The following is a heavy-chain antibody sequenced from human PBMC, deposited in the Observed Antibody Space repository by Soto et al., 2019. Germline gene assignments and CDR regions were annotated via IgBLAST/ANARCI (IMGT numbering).Heavy chain of an antibody. CDR3: ARTPREGSRPYSYYGMHV. Sequence: QVQLVESGGGLVKPGGSLRLSCAASGFTFSDYYMSWIRQAPGKGLEWVSYISSSGSTIYYADSVKGRFTISRDNAKISLYLQMHSMRAEDTAVYYCARTPREGSRPYSYYGMHVWGQVTTVTVSS. CDR1: GFTFSDYY. V-gene: IGHV3-11*01. J-gene: IGHJ6*01. CDR2: ISSSGSTI. D-gene: IGHD6-13*01.